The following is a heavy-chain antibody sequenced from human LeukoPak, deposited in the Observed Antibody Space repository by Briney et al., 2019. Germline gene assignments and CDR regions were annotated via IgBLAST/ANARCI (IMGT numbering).Heavy chain of an antibody. CDR2: ISWNSGSI. V-gene: IGHV3-9*01. J-gene: IGHJ4*02. CDR1: GFTFDDYA. D-gene: IGHD6-13*01. Sequence: HPGRSLRLPCAASGFTFDDYAMHWVRQAPGKGLEWVSGISWNSGSIGYADSVKGRFTISRDNAKNSLYLQMNSLRAEDTALYYCAKDKGYSGSWYLDYWGQGTLVTVSS. CDR3: AKDKGYSGSWYLDY.